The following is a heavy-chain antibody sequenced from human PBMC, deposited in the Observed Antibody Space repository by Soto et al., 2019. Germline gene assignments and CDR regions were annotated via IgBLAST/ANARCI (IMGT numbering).Heavy chain of an antibody. D-gene: IGHD3-9*01. CDR2: ITENGSKK. Sequence: ELQLVESGGGLVQPGGSLRLSCEASGFNFRDYWMSWVRQAPGKGLEWVAEITENGSKKYYVDSVKGRFTISRDNARNSLSLEMTSLRAEDTAVYYCAGFDGIDNWGQGTLVTVSS. V-gene: IGHV3-7*01. CDR1: GFNFRDYW. J-gene: IGHJ4*02. CDR3: AGFDGIDN.